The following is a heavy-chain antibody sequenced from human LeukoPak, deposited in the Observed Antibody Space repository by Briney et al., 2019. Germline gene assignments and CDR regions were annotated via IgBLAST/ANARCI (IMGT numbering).Heavy chain of an antibody. CDR3: ARVDRPIFGVVQYGMDV. CDR1: GYTFTSYD. CDR2: MNPNSGNT. V-gene: IGHV1-8*01. Sequence: ASVKVSCKASGYTFTSYDINWVRQATGQGLEWMGCMNPNSGNTGYAQKFQGRVTMTRNTSISTAYMELSSLRSEDTAVYYCARVDRPIFGVVQYGMDVWGQGTTVTVS. D-gene: IGHD3-3*01. J-gene: IGHJ6*02.